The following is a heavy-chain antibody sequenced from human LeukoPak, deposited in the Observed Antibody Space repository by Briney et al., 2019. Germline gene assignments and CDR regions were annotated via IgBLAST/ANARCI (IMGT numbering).Heavy chain of an antibody. J-gene: IGHJ5*02. V-gene: IGHV4-34*01. CDR1: GGSFSGYY. CDR2: INHSGST. Sequence: SETLSLTCAVYGGSFSGYYWSWIRQPPGKGLEWIGEINHSGSTYYNPSLKSRVTISVDTSKNLFSLKLSSVTAADTAVYYCARVGGIAARPGWFDPWGQGTLVTVSS. D-gene: IGHD6-6*01. CDR3: ARVGGIAARPGWFDP.